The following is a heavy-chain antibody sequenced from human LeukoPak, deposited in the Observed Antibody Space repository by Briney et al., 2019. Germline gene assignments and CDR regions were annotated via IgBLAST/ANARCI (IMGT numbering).Heavy chain of an antibody. J-gene: IGHJ6*02. V-gene: IGHV3-7*01. CDR3: AREQWLETYYYYGMDV. CDR2: IKQVGSEK. CDR1: GFTFSSYW. Sequence: SGGSLRLSGAASGFTFSSYWMSWVRQAPGKGLKWVANIKQVGSEKYYVDSVKGRFTISRDNAKNSLYLQMNSLRAEDTAVYYCAREQWLETYYYYGMDVWGQGTTVTVSS. D-gene: IGHD6-19*01.